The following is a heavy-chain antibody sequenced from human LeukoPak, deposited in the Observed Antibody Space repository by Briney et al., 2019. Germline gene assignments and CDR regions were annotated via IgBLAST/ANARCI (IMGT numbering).Heavy chain of an antibody. CDR2: ISAYNGNT. CDR1: GYTFTSNG. Sequence: ASVKVSCKASGYTFTSNGISWVRQAPGQGLEWMGWISAYNGNTNYAQKLQGRVTMTTDTSTSTAYMELRSLRSDDTAVYYCASSSSSGWYGGYYYYYGMDVWGQGTTVTVSS. V-gene: IGHV1-18*01. J-gene: IGHJ6*02. CDR3: ASSSSSGWYGGYYYYYGMDV. D-gene: IGHD6-19*01.